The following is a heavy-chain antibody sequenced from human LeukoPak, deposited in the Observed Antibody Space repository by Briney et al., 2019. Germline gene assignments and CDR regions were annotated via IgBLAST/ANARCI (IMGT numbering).Heavy chain of an antibody. CDR3: ARDKGYSGYDSPGSTPLEFDY. D-gene: IGHD5-12*01. CDR2: ISSSSSYI. CDR1: GFTFSSYS. J-gene: IGHJ4*02. V-gene: IGHV3-21*01. Sequence: GGSLRLSCAASGFTFSSYSMNWVRQAPGKGLEWVSSISSSSSYIYYADSVKGRFTISRDNAKNSLYLQMNSLRAEDTAVYYCARDKGYSGYDSPGSTPLEFDYWGQGTLVTVSS.